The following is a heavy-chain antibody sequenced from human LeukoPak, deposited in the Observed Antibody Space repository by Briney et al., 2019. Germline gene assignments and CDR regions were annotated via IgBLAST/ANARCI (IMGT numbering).Heavy chain of an antibody. D-gene: IGHD4/OR15-4a*01. CDR1: GHSMTNDYY. J-gene: IGHJ4*02. CDR3: VRLGDNLSFDY. V-gene: IGHV4-38-2*01. CDR2: THHSGSS. Sequence: SETLSLTCAVAGHSMTNDYYWGCIRQPPGKGLEWIGNTHHSGSSYYNPSLKSRVTMSVDTSKNQFSLNLSSVTAADTAVYYCVRLGDNLSFDYWGQGTLVTVSS.